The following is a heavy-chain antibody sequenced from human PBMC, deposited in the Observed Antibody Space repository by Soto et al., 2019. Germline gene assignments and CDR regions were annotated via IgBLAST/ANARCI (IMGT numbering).Heavy chain of an antibody. CDR2: IKSDGSST. V-gene: IGHV3-74*01. J-gene: IGHJ4*02. CDR1: GFTFSSYW. CDR3: VGGSTSRLDF. Sequence: PGGSLRLSCAASGFTFSSYWMHWVRQAPGKGLVWVSRIKSDGSSTSYADFVKGRFTISRDNAKSTLYLQVNSLRAEDTAVYYCVGGSTSRLDFWGQGTLVTVSS.